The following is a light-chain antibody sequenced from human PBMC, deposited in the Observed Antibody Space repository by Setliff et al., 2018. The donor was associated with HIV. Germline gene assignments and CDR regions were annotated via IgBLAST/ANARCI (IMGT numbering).Light chain of an antibody. V-gene: IGLV2-11*01. CDR2: DVS. Sequence: QSVLTQPRSVSGSPGQSVTMSCTGTSSDVGGYNYVSWYQQHPGKAPKLVIYDVSKRPSGVPDRFSGSKSGNTAFLTISGLQGEDEADYYCCSYAGSYTVLFGGGTKGTVL. CDR3: CSYAGSYTVL. CDR1: SSDVGGYNY. J-gene: IGLJ2*01.